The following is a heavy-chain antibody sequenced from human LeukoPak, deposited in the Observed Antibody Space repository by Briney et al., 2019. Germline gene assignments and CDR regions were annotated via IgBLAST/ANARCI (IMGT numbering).Heavy chain of an antibody. V-gene: IGHV4-34*01. CDR1: GGSFSNYY. CDR2: INHSGSI. D-gene: IGHD2-21*02. CDR3: ASVVVVTAIWSY. Sequence: SETLSLTCGVYGGSFSNYYWTWIRQPPEKGLEWIGEINHSGSINYNPSLKSRVTISVDTSKSQFSLKLSSVTAADTAVYFCASVVVVTAIWSYWGQGTLVTVSS. J-gene: IGHJ4*02.